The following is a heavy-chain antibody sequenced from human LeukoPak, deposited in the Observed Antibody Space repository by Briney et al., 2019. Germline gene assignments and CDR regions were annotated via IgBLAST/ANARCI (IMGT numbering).Heavy chain of an antibody. CDR1: GFTFSSYS. J-gene: IGHJ5*02. D-gene: IGHD1-1*01. Sequence: GGSLRLSCAASGFTFSSYSMNWVRQAPGKGLEWVSSISSSSSYIYYADSVKGRFTISRDNAKNSLYLQMNSLRAEDTAVYYCARGRTGTRTLTELPNNAWGQGTLVTVSS. V-gene: IGHV3-21*01. CDR3: ARGRTGTRTLTELPNNA. CDR2: ISSSSSYI.